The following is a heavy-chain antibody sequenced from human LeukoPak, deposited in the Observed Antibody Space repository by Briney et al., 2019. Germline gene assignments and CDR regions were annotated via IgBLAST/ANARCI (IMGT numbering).Heavy chain of an antibody. CDR1: GFTFDDYA. CDR3: AKSCNSGNCYYNY. V-gene: IGHV3-9*01. CDR2: ISWNSGSI. D-gene: IGHD2/OR15-2a*01. J-gene: IGHJ4*02. Sequence: PGGSLRLSCAASGFTFDDYAMHWVRQAPGKGLEWVSGISWNSGSIGYADSVKGRFTISRDNSENTLSLQMNSLRADDTAIYYCAKSCNSGNCYYNYWGQGTLVTVSS.